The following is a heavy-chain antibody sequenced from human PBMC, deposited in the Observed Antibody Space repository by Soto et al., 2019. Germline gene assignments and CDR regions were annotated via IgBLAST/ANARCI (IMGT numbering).Heavy chain of an antibody. V-gene: IGHV3-7*03. Sequence: EVQLVESGGGLVQPGGSLRLSCAASGFTFSSYWMSWVRQAPGKGLEWVANIKQDGSEKYYVDSVKGRFTISRDNAKNSLYLQMNSLRAEDTAVYYCAKGGFYYYDAFDIWGQGTMVTVSS. CDR1: GFTFSSYW. J-gene: IGHJ3*02. CDR2: IKQDGSEK. CDR3: AKGGFYYYDAFDI. D-gene: IGHD3-10*01.